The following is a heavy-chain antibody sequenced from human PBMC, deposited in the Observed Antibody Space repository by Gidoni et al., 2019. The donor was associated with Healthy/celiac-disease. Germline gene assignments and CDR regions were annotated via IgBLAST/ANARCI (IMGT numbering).Heavy chain of an antibody. CDR3: ARGADGGNSGYFDY. CDR2: IWYDGSNK. Sequence: QVQLVESGGGVVKRGRSLRLSCAASGFTFSSYGMHWVRKAPGKGLEWVAVIWYDGSNKYYADSVKGRFTISRDNSKNTLYLQMNSLRAEDTAVYYCARGADGGNSGYFDYWGQGTLVTVSS. CDR1: GFTFSSYG. V-gene: IGHV3-33*01. D-gene: IGHD2-21*02. J-gene: IGHJ4*02.